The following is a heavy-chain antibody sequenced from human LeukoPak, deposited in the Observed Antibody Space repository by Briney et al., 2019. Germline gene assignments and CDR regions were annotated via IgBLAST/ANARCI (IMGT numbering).Heavy chain of an antibody. V-gene: IGHV4-34*01. D-gene: IGHD6-19*01. J-gene: IGHJ3*01. CDR2: INYGGST. CDR1: EMSFSAYY. Sequence: PSETLSLTCAVSEMSFSAYYWNWIRQSPGKGLEWIGEINYGGSTKYTPSLEGRGTILIDTSKNQFSLKLTSVTAADTAVYYCARGFPPGSGSRGSHAFDVWGQGTMVTVPS. CDR3: ARGFPPGSGSRGSHAFDV.